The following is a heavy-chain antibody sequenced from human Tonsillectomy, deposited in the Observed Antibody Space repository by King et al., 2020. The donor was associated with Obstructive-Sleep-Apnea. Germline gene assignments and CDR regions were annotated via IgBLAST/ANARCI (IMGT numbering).Heavy chain of an antibody. CDR2: IYPGDSDT. CDR1: GYSFTSYW. J-gene: IGHJ3*02. D-gene: IGHD2-21*02. CDR3: ARLSYPCGGDCYRNFGHAFDI. Sequence: VQLVESGAEVKKPGESLKISCKGSGYSFTSYWIGWVRQMPGKGLEWMGIIYPGDSDTRYSPSFQGQVTISADKSISTAYLQWSSLKASDTAMYYCARLSYPCGGDCYRNFGHAFDIWGQGTMVTVSS. V-gene: IGHV5-51*01.